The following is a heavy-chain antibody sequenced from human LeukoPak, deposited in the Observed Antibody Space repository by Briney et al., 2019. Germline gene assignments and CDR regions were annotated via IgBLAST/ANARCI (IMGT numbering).Heavy chain of an antibody. CDR3: ARGTHSGRYSLDNWFDP. Sequence: KPSETLSLTCTVSDGSISTNYWSWIRQPAGKGLEWIGRIYASGSTNYKPSLKSRVTMSVDTSKNQFSLKLSSVTAADTAVYYCARGTHSGRYSLDNWFDPWGQGTPVTVSS. V-gene: IGHV4-4*07. D-gene: IGHD1-26*01. CDR2: IYASGST. J-gene: IGHJ5*02. CDR1: DGSISTNY.